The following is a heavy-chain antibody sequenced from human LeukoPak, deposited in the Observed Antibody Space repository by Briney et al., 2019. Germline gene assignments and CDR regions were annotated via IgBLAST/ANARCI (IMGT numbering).Heavy chain of an antibody. J-gene: IGHJ4*02. Sequence: ASVRVSCKASGYTFTTYNINWVRQAPGQGLEWVGWLIPNSGNTGYAQKFQGRVTMTRDTPISTAYMELSNLRSEDTAVYYCERWAHDSSRDYPDHWGQGTLVTVSP. CDR2: LIPNSGNT. CDR3: ERWAHDSSRDYPDH. D-gene: IGHD3-22*01. CDR1: GYTFTTYN. V-gene: IGHV1-8*01.